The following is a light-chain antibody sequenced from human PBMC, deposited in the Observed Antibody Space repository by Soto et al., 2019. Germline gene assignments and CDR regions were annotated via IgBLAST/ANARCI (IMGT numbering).Light chain of an antibody. CDR1: SSDVGTYTY. J-gene: IGLJ2*01. CDR3: SSYTTSSTVV. Sequence: QSVLIQPASVSGSPGQSITISCTGTSSDVGTYTYVSWYQQHPGQAPKLIIFDVSYRPSGVSDRFSGSKSGNTASLTISGLRPEDESDYYCSSYTTSSTVVFGGGTKLTVL. V-gene: IGLV2-14*01. CDR2: DVS.